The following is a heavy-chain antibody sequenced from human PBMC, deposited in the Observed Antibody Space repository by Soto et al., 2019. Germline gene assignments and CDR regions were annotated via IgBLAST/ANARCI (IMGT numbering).Heavy chain of an antibody. V-gene: IGHV3-33*01. CDR1: GFTFSSYG. Sequence: QVQLVECGGGVVQPGRSLRLSCAASGFTFSSYGMHWVRQAPGKGLEWVAVIWYDGSNKYYADSVKGRFTISRDNSKNTLYLQMNSLRAEDTAVYYCARDTTRAMLRIYYGMDVWGQGTTVTVSS. CDR3: ARDTTRAMLRIYYGMDV. J-gene: IGHJ6*02. CDR2: IWYDGSNK. D-gene: IGHD3-10*01.